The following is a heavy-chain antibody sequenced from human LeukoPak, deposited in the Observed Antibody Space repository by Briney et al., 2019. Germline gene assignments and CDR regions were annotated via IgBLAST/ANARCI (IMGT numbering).Heavy chain of an antibody. Sequence: GESPKISCMGSGYSFTNHWIAWVRQMPGKGLEWMGIIYTGDSDTRYSTSFQGQVTISADKSTSTAYLQWSSLKASDTAMYYCARLAYSSSWYYWGQGTLVTVSS. CDR3: ARLAYSSSWYY. D-gene: IGHD6-13*01. CDR2: IYTGDSDT. J-gene: IGHJ4*02. V-gene: IGHV5-51*01. CDR1: GYSFTNHW.